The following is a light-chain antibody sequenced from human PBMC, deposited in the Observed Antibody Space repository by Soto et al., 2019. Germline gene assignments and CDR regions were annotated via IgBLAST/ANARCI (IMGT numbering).Light chain of an antibody. CDR2: GNS. CDR3: QSYDSRLSGYV. CDR1: SSNIGAGYD. J-gene: IGLJ1*01. V-gene: IGLV1-40*01. Sequence: QSVLTQAPSGSGAPGQSVTISCTGSSSNIGAGYDVHWYQQLPGTAPKLLIYGNSNRPSGVPDRFSGSKSGTSASLAITGLQAEDEADYYCQSYDSRLSGYVFGPGTKVTVL.